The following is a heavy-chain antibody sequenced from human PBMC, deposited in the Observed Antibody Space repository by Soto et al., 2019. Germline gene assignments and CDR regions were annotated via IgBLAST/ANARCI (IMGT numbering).Heavy chain of an antibody. CDR1: GGSISSYY. CDR3: ARQMFIGCMDV. V-gene: IGHV4-59*08. CDR2: IYYSGST. D-gene: IGHD2-15*01. J-gene: IGHJ6*02. Sequence: SETLSLTCTVSGGSISSYYWSWIRQPPGKGLEWIGYIYYSGSTNYNPSLKSRVTISVDTSKSQFSLRLSSVTAADTAVYHCARQMFIGCMDVWGQGTTVTVSS.